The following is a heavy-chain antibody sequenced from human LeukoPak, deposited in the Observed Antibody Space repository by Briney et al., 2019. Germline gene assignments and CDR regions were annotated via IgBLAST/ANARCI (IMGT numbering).Heavy chain of an antibody. Sequence: GSLRLSCAASGFTFSSYSMNWVRQAPGKGLEWVSSISSSSSYIYYADSVKGRFTISRDNAKNSLYLQMNSLRAEDTAVYYCARDGDGGDGYTDYWGQGTLVTVSS. D-gene: IGHD5-24*01. CDR3: ARDGDGGDGYTDY. J-gene: IGHJ4*02. CDR2: ISSSSSYI. V-gene: IGHV3-21*01. CDR1: GFTFSSYS.